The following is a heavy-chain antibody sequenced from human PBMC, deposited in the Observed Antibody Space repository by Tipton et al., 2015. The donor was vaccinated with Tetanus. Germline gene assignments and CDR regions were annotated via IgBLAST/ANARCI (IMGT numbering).Heavy chain of an antibody. CDR1: DYSISTGYY. V-gene: IGHV4-38-2*01. CDR2: IFHRGSP. CDR3: ARGILGGNSGSTFDY. D-gene: IGHD4-23*01. J-gene: IGHJ4*02. Sequence: LRLSCSVTDYSISTGYYWGWIRQPPGKGLEWIGSIFHRGSPYYNASLKSRVTISVDTSKTQFSLKLSFVTAADTAVYYCARGILGGNSGSTFDYWGQGTLVTVSS.